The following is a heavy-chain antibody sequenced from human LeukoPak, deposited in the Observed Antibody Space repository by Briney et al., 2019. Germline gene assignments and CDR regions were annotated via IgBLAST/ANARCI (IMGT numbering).Heavy chain of an antibody. CDR2: NSHSGNT. CDR3: ARRGVYSSSDY. CDR1: GVXISNYY. V-gene: IGHV4-59*12. Sequence: SETLSLTCSVSGVXISNYYCSWIRQPPGKGLEWIGYNSHSGNTNYNPSLKSRVTISVDTSKNQFSLRLSSVTAADTAVYYCARRGVYSSSDYWGQGTLVTVSS. J-gene: IGHJ4*02. D-gene: IGHD6-6*01.